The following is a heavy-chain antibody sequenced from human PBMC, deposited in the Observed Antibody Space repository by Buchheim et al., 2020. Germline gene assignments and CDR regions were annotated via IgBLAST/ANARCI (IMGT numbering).Heavy chain of an antibody. D-gene: IGHD6-13*01. J-gene: IGHJ6*02. V-gene: IGHV1-69*04. CDR2: IIPILGIA. CDR3: ARVGSSWYGNYGMDV. Sequence: QVQLVQSGAEVKKPGSSVKVSCKASGGTFSSYAISWVRQAPGQGLEWMGRIIPILGIANYAQKFKARVTITAEQSTSSAYMELSSLRSEDTAVYYCARVGSSWYGNYGMDVWGQGTT. CDR1: GGTFSSYA.